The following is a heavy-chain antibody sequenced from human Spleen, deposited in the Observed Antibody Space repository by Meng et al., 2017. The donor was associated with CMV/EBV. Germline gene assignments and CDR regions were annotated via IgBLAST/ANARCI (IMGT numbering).Heavy chain of an antibody. V-gene: IGHV3-30*04. D-gene: IGHD4-11*01. CDR2: ISYDGSNT. CDR3: ARDETSKDY. J-gene: IGHJ4*02. Sequence: LRLSCAASGFTFSSYAMHWVRQAPGKGLEWVAVISYDGSNTYYADSVKGRFTISRDNSKNTLYLQMNSLRAEDTAVYYCARDETSKDYWGQGTLVTVSS. CDR1: GFTFSSYA.